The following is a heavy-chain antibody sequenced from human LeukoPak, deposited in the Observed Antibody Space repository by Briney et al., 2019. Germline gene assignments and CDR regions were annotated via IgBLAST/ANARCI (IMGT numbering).Heavy chain of an antibody. CDR3: ARVGRERIKSGASDI. CDR2: INHSGST. CDR1: GFTFSSYT. V-gene: IGHV4-34*01. Sequence: GSLRLSCAASGFTFSSYTMNWVRQPPGKGLEWIGEINHSGSTNYSPSLKSRVTISVDTSKNQFSLKLSSVTAADTAVYYCARVGRERIKSGASDIWGQGTMVTVSS. J-gene: IGHJ3*02. D-gene: IGHD1-26*01.